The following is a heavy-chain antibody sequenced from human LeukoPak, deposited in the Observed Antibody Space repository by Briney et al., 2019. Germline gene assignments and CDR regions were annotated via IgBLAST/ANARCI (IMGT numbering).Heavy chain of an antibody. CDR1: GGSISSYY. V-gene: IGHV4-59*12. Sequence: SETLSLTCTVSGGSISSYYWSWIRQPPGQGLEWIGYIYYSGSTNYNPSLKSRVTISVDTSKNQFSLKLSSVTAADTAVYYCARIILSSGYEYYMDVWGKGTTVTVSS. J-gene: IGHJ6*03. CDR3: ARIILSSGYEYYMDV. CDR2: IYYSGST. D-gene: IGHD3-22*01.